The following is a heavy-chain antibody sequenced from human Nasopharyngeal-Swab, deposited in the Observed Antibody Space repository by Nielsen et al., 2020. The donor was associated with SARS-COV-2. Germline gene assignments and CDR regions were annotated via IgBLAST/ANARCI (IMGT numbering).Heavy chain of an antibody. CDR1: GFTFINYA. J-gene: IGHJ5*02. D-gene: IGHD3-16*02. V-gene: IGHV3-23*01. CDR2: ISASGGST. CDR3: AKDVNNDYVWGSYRPRTFDP. Sequence: GESLKISCATSGFTFINYAMTWVRQAPGKGLEWVSAISASGGSTYYADSVKGRFTISKDFSTNTVFLQMNSLRAEDTAVYHCAKDVNNDYVWGSYRPRTFDPWGQGTLVTVSS.